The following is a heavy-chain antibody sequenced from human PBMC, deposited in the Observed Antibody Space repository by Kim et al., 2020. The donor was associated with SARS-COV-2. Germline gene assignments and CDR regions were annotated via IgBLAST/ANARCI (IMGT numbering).Heavy chain of an antibody. Sequence: DGETIYAQKFQGRVTMTEDTSTDTAYMELSSLRSEDTAVYYCATDRPGGVWGQGTLVTVSS. D-gene: IGHD3-16*01. CDR2: DGET. J-gene: IGHJ4*02. CDR3: ATDRPGGV. V-gene: IGHV1-24*01.